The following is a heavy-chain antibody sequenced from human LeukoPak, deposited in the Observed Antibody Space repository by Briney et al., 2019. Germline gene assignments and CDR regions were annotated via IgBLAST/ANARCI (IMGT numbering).Heavy chain of an antibody. CDR1: GGSITSYY. D-gene: IGHD3-16*01. V-gene: IGHV4-59*01. Sequence: PSETLSLTCTVSGGSITSYYWSWIRQPPGKGLEWIGYIYYSGSTNYNPSLKSRVTISVDTSKNQFSLKLSSVTAADTAVYYCARGGGLNYYYYYMDVWGKGTTVTIXX. CDR2: IYYSGST. J-gene: IGHJ6*03. CDR3: ARGGGLNYYYYYMDV.